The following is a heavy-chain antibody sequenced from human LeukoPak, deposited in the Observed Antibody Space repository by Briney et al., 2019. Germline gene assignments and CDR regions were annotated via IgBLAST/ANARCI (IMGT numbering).Heavy chain of an antibody. D-gene: IGHD2-15*01. Sequence: ALVKVSCKASGYTFTSYDINWVRQATGQGLEWMGWMNPNSGNTGYAQRFQGRVTMTRNTSISTAYMELSSLRSEDTAVYYCARGRYCSGGSCSNWFDPWGQGTLVTVSS. V-gene: IGHV1-8*01. J-gene: IGHJ5*02. CDR2: MNPNSGNT. CDR3: ARGRYCSGGSCSNWFDP. CDR1: GYTFTSYD.